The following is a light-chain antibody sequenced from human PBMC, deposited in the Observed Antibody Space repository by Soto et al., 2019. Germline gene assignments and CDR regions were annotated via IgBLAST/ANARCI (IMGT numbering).Light chain of an antibody. CDR3: QKYGSSPPLT. V-gene: IGKV3-20*01. CDR1: QSVSTN. J-gene: IGKJ4*01. CDR2: GAF. Sequence: EIVLTQSPGTLSLSPGERATLSCRASQSVSTNLAWYQQKPGQAPRLLIYGAFSRATVIPDRFSGSGSGTDFTLTISRLEPEDFAVYYCQKYGSSPPLTFGGGTKVDIK.